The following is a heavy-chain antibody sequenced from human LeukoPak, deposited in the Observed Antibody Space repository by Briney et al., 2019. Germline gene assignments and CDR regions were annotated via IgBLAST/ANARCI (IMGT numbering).Heavy chain of an antibody. CDR3: ARGGDGDYSYFQY. J-gene: IGHJ1*01. D-gene: IGHD4-17*01. Sequence: PGGSLRLSCAASGFTFDDYGMSWVRQGPGKGLEWVSGINWNGGSAGYADSVKGRFTISRDNAKNSLYLQMNSLRAEDTALYHCARGGDGDYSYFQYWGQGTLVTVSS. V-gene: IGHV3-20*01. CDR1: GFTFDDYG. CDR2: INWNGGSA.